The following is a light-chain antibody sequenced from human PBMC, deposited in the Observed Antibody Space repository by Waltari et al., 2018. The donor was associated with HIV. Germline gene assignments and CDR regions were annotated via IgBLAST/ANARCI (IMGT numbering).Light chain of an antibody. CDR1: RSHIGHNY. CDR3: GTWDSSLSAVV. V-gene: IGLV1-51*01. Sequence: QSVLTQPPSVSAAPGPKVTISCSGSRSHIGHNYVSWYQQLPGTAPKLLIYDNDKRPSGIPDRFSGSKSGTSATLGITGLQTGDEADYYCGTWDSSLSAVVFGGGTKLTVL. CDR2: DND. J-gene: IGLJ2*01.